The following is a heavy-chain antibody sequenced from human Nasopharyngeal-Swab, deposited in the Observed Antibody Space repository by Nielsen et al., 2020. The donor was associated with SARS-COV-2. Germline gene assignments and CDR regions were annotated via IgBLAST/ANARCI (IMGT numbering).Heavy chain of an antibody. Sequence: GGSLTLSCAASGFIFSSYAMSWVRQAPGKGLEWVSAISGSGGSTYYADSVKGRFTISRDNSKNTLYLQMNSLRAEDTAVYYCAKKLENILRYFDWLLDAFDIWGQGTMVTVSS. CDR2: ISGSGGST. CDR1: GFIFSSYA. CDR3: AKKLENILRYFDWLLDAFDI. D-gene: IGHD3-9*01. V-gene: IGHV3-23*01. J-gene: IGHJ3*02.